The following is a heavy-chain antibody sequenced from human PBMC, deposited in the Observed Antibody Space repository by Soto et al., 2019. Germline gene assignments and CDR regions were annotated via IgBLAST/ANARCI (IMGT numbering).Heavy chain of an antibody. Sequence: QVQLVQSGGEVKKPGAAVKVSCKASGYSFTSFGVNWVRQAPGQGLEWMGWVNAYNGNTNYAQKVQGRVTLTADTATSTAYMAMGSIRSNDMTVYYSAAGAGGVEAHVSWGQGTLVTVS. V-gene: IGHV1-18*03. CDR3: AAGAGGVEAHVS. J-gene: IGHJ1*01. CDR2: VNAYNGNT. CDR1: GYSFTSFG. D-gene: IGHD3-16*01.